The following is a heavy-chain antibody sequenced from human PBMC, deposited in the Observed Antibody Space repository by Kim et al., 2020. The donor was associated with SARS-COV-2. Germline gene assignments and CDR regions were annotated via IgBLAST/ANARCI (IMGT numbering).Heavy chain of an antibody. CDR2: SKDYGGTT. J-gene: IGHJ4*02. CDR3: TSFNY. V-gene: IGHV3-49*02. Sequence: SKDYGGTTEYAASVKGRFNVSRDDSKSIAYLQMNSLKTEDTDVYYCTSFNYGGQGTLVTVSS.